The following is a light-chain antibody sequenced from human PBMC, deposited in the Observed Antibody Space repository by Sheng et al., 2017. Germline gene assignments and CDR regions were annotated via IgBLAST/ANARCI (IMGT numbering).Light chain of an antibody. V-gene: IGKV1D-13*01. CDR2: DAS. Sequence: AIQLTQSPSSLSASVGDRVTITCRASQGISSGLAWYQHKPGKAPKLLIYDASTLESGVPSRFSGSGSGTDFTLTISSLQPEDFAVYYCLQFNNYPRTFGPGPQWISN. CDR3: LQFNNYPRT. J-gene: IGKJ3*01. CDR1: QGISSG.